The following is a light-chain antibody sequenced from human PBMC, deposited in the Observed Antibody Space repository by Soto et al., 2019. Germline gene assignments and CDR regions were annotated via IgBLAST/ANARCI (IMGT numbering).Light chain of an antibody. V-gene: IGKV1-39*01. J-gene: IGKJ1*01. CDR2: VAS. CDR3: QQGYGTPWT. CDR1: QSINSY. Sequence: DIHMTQSLSSLSASVGDRVTITCRASQSINSYLNWYQQKPGKVPKLLIYVASTLHGEVPSRFSGGGFGTDFTLTISNLQPEDFATYYCQQGYGTPWTFGQGTKVDI.